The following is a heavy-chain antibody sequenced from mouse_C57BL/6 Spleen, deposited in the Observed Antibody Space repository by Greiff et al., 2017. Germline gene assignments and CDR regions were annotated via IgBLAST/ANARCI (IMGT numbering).Heavy chain of an antibody. D-gene: IGHD2-4*01. V-gene: IGHV5-6*01. CDR1: GFTFSSYG. CDR3: ARESYDDDWYFDV. J-gene: IGHJ1*03. CDR2: ISSGGSYT. Sequence: EVKVVESGGDLVKPGGSLKLSCAASGFTFSSYGMSWVRQTPDKRLEWVATISSGGSYTDYTDSVKGRFTISRDNAKNTRYLQMSSLKSEDTAIYYCARESYDDDWYFDVWGTGTTVTVSS.